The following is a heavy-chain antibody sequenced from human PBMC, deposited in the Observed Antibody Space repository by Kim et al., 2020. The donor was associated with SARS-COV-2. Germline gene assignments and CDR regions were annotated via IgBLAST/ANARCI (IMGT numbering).Heavy chain of an antibody. D-gene: IGHD2-2*03. CDR2: IDGSDGTT. J-gene: IGHJ4*02. CDR1: GVTFTGYA. Sequence: GGSLRLSCTTSGVTFTGYAMSWVRQAPGKGLEWVSSIDGSDGTTYYVDSVKGRFTISRDNSKNTLYLQMSNLRADDTAVYYCMKGGWGWIWDHWGQGTLVTVSS. CDR3: MKGGWGWIWDH. V-gene: IGHV3-23*01.